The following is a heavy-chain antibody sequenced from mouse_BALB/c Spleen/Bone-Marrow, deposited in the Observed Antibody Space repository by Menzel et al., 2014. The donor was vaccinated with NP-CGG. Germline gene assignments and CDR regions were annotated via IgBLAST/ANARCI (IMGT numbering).Heavy chain of an antibody. CDR1: GYTFTSYW. Sequence: VKLVESGAELVKPGASVKLSCKASGYTFTSYWMHWVKQRPGQGLEWIGEINPSNGRTNYNEKFKSKATLTVDKSSSTAYMQLSSLTSEDSAVYYCARTYFGYWGQGTTLTVSS. CDR2: INPSNGRT. V-gene: IGHV1S81*02. CDR3: ARTYFGY. J-gene: IGHJ2*01.